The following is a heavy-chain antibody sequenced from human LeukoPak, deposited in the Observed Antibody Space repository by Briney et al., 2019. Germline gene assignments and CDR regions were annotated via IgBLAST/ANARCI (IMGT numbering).Heavy chain of an antibody. CDR3: ARDERGYYYSGAFFGAIDF. Sequence: PGGSLRLSCAASGFTFNSYAMHWVRQAPGKGLEWVAFIWYDGSNKYYADSVKGRFTASRDNSKNTVYLQMNSLRAEDTVVYYCARDERGYYYSGAFFGAIDFWGQGTLVTVSS. CDR1: GFTFNSYA. D-gene: IGHD3-22*01. CDR2: IWYDGSNK. V-gene: IGHV3-33*01. J-gene: IGHJ4*02.